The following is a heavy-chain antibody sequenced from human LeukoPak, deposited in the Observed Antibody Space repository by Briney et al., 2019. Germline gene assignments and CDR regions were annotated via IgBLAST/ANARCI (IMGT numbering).Heavy chain of an antibody. J-gene: IGHJ6*03. Sequence: PGGSLRLSCAASGFTFSTYSMNWVRQAPGRGLEWVSYISSSGNTIYYADSVKGRFTISRDNAKNSLYLQLNSLRAEDTAVYYCAGYCSGGSCYPPRYYYYYMDVWGKGTTVTVSS. CDR2: ISSSGNTI. D-gene: IGHD2-15*01. CDR3: AGYCSGGSCYPPRYYYYYMDV. V-gene: IGHV3-48*01. CDR1: GFTFSTYS.